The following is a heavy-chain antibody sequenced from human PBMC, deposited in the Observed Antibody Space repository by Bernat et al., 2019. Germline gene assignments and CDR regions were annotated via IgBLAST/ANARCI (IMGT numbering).Heavy chain of an antibody. CDR1: GGSISNSNYY. D-gene: IGHD3-16*01. Sequence: QLQLQESGPGLVKPSETLSLTCTVSGGSISNSNYYWGWIRQPPGKGLEWIGSISYRGTTYYNPSLKCRVNISVDTSKKQFSLKLSSVTATDTAVYYCASGGYVDYYNGMDVWGQGTTVTVSS. J-gene: IGHJ6*02. CDR3: ASGGYVDYYNGMDV. CDR2: ISYRGTT. V-gene: IGHV4-39*01.